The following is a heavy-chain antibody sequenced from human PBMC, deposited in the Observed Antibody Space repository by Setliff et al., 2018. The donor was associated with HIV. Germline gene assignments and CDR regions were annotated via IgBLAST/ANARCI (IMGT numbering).Heavy chain of an antibody. CDR2: ISSSSSYI. Sequence: PGGSLRLSCAASGFTFSDYYMSWLRQAPGKGLEWVSYISSSSSYIYYADSVKGRFTISRDNAKNSLYLQMNSLRAEDTAVYYCARDGRDQGYNFWSGYYKPQEDAFDIWGQGTMVTVSS. V-gene: IGHV3-11*06. CDR3: ARDGRDQGYNFWSGYYKPQEDAFDI. J-gene: IGHJ3*02. D-gene: IGHD3-3*01. CDR1: GFTFSDYY.